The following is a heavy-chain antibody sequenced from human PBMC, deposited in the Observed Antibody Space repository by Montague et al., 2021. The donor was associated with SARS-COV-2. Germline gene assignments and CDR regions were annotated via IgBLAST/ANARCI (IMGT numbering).Heavy chain of an antibody. CDR3: ASGLPSQMVAGAIANYSMDV. CDR2: IYYSGTT. CDR1: GASISSGGFY. J-gene: IGHJ6*02. V-gene: IGHV4-31*03. Sequence: TLSLTCTVSGASISSGGFYWSWLRRHPRRGLEWIGVIYYSGTTYHNRSLKSRLTISIDTSKNKFSLKLSSVTAADTTVYYCASGLPSQMVAGAIANYSMDVWGQGTTVTVSS. D-gene: IGHD2-15*01.